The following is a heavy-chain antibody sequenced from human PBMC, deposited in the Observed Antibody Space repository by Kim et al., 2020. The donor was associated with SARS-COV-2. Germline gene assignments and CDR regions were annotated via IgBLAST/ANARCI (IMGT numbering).Heavy chain of an antibody. Sequence: SETLSLTCTVSGGSISSSSYYWGWIRQPPGKGLEWIGTIYYSGSTYYNPSLKSRVTISVDTSKNQFSLKLSSVTAADTAVYYCARVGSYGKDYWGQDTQV. D-gene: IGHD1-26*01. CDR1: GGSISSSSYY. CDR3: ARVGSYGKDY. V-gene: IGHV4-39*01. J-gene: IGHJ4*02. CDR2: IYYSGST.